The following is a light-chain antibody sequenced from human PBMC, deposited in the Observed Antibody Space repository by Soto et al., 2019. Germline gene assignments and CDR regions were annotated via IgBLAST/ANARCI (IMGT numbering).Light chain of an antibody. CDR1: QDISNY. Sequence: DIQMTQSPSSLSASVGDRVTITCQASQDISNYVNWYQQKPGKAPKLLIYDASNMETGVPSRFSGSGSGTDFTFTSSSLQPEDIATYFCQQYDRLPSFTFGPGTKVDVK. CDR2: DAS. V-gene: IGKV1-33*01. J-gene: IGKJ3*01. CDR3: QQYDRLPSFT.